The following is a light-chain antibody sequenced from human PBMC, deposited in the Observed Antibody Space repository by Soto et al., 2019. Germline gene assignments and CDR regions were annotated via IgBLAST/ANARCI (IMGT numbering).Light chain of an antibody. CDR1: SSDVGGYNY. J-gene: IGLJ1*01. CDR3: SSYTTSNTRQIV. V-gene: IGLV2-14*03. CDR2: DVS. Sequence: QSALTQPASVSGSPGQSITISCTGTSSDVGGYNYVSWYQHHPGKAPKLMIFDVSNRPSGLSNRFSGSKSGNTASLTISGLQPEDEADYYCSSYTTSNTRQIVFGTGTKLTVL.